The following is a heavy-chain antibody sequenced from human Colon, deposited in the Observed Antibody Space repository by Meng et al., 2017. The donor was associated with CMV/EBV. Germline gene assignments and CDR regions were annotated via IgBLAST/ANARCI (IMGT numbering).Heavy chain of an antibody. V-gene: IGHV3-23*01. CDR2: ITGSGSSR. Sequence: GGSLRLSCAASGFNFRDFAMSWVRQAPGKGLEWVSAITGSGSSRYYADSVKGRFTISRDNSNNNIHLQMNSLRAEDTALYYCARDFWSGSSPFDPWGQGTLVTVSS. CDR3: ARDFWSGSSPFDP. CDR1: GFNFRDFA. J-gene: IGHJ5*02. D-gene: IGHD3-3*01.